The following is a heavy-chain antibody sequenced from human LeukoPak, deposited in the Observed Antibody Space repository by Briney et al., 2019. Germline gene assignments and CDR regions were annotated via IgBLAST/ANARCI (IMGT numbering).Heavy chain of an antibody. J-gene: IGHJ4*02. V-gene: IGHV4-39*01. D-gene: IGHD2-15*01. Sequence: PSETLSLTCTVSGGFISSSSYYWGWIRQPPGKGLEWIGNIFYSGTTYYNPSLKSRVTISVDTSKNQFYLKMRSVTAADTVVYYCARVLRGGTYYFDYWGQGTLVTVSS. CDR1: GGFISSSSYY. CDR3: ARVLRGGTYYFDY. CDR2: IFYSGTT.